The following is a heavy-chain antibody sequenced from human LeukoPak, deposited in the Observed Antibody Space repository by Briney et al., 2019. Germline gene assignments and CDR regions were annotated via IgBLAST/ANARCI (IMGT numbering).Heavy chain of an antibody. CDR2: INWNGGST. CDR1: GFTFDDYG. J-gene: IGHJ6*03. Sequence: GGSLRLSCAASGFTFDDYGMSWVRQAPGKGLEWVSGINWNGGSTGYADSVKGQFTISRDNAKNSLYLQMNSLRAEDTALYYCARETARDYYYYYYMDVWGKGTTVTVSS. CDR3: ARETARDYYYYYYMDV. V-gene: IGHV3-20*04.